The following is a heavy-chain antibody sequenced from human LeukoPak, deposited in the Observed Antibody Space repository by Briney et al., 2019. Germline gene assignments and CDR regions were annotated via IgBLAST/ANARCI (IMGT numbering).Heavy chain of an antibody. CDR3: ARTLRNSSGWLNPKVPFDY. Sequence: GGSLRLSCAASGFTFSSYGMSWVRQAPGKGLEWVSAISGSGGSTYYADSVKGRFTISRDNSKNTLYLQMNSLRAEDTAVYYCARTLRNSSGWLNPKVPFDYWGQGTLVTVSS. D-gene: IGHD6-19*01. CDR2: ISGSGGST. CDR1: GFTFSSYG. V-gene: IGHV3-23*01. J-gene: IGHJ4*02.